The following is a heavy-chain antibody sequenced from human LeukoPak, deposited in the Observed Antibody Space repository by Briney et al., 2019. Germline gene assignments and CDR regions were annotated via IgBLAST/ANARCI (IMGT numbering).Heavy chain of an antibody. CDR3: ARGRVAGYGDSYGLDV. J-gene: IGHJ6*02. D-gene: IGHD4-17*01. CDR1: GFTFSHYW. CDR2: LNNDGSNT. V-gene: IGHV3-74*01. Sequence: GGSLRLSCAASGFTFSHYWMHWVRQGPGKGLLWVSRLNNDGSNTDYADSVKGRFTISRDNAKETLFLHIDSLRAEDTAIYYCARGRVAGYGDSYGLDVWGQGTTVTVSS.